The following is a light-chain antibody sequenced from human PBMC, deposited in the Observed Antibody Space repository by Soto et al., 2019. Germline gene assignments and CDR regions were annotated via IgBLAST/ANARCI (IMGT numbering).Light chain of an antibody. CDR1: QSVGNY. V-gene: IGKV3-15*01. CDR2: GAS. Sequence: EVVLTQSPATLSLSPGERATLSCRASQSVGNYLAWYQQKPGQAPRLLIYGASTRATGIPAGFSGSGSGTEFTLTISSLQSEDFAVYYCQQYNNWPLTFGQGTRLEIK. J-gene: IGKJ5*01. CDR3: QQYNNWPLT.